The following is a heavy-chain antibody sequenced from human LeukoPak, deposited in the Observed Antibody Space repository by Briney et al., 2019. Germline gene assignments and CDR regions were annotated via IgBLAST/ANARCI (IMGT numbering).Heavy chain of an antibody. CDR2: INHSGST. CDR3: ARHRKYYYGSGSYYY. D-gene: IGHD3-10*01. Sequence: SETLSLTCAVYVVSFSGYYWSWIRQPPGKGLEWIGEINHSGSTKYNTSLKSRVTISVDTSKNQFSLKLSSVTAADTAVYYCARHRKYYYGSGSYYYWGQGTLVTVSS. J-gene: IGHJ4*02. CDR1: VVSFSGYY. V-gene: IGHV4-34*01.